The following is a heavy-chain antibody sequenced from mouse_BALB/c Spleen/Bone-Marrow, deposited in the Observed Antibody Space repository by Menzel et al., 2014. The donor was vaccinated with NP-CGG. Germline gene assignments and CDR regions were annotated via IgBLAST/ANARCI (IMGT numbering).Heavy chain of an antibody. CDR3: TKDHRYAYYIDY. CDR1: GYTFTSSW. D-gene: IGHD2-14*01. CDR2: IHPNSGNT. V-gene: IGHV1S130*01. J-gene: IGHJ2*01. Sequence: VQLQQSGAVLVRPGASVKLSCKASGYTFTSSWMHWAKQRPGQGLEWIGEIHPNSGNTNYNEKFKGKATLTVDTSSSTAYVEISRLTYEDSEVYSSTKDHRYAYYIDYWGQGTPLTVSS.